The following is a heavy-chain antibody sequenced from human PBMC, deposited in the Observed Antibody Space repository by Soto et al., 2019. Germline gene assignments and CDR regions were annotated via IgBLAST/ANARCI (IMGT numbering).Heavy chain of an antibody. CDR2: IKSKTDGGTP. CDR1: GFIFNKAW. D-gene: IGHD1-26*01. V-gene: IGHV3-15*07. Sequence: PGGSLRLSCAASGFIFNKAWINWVRQAPGKGLEWVGRIKSKTDGGTPDFAAPVKGRFAISRDDSKNVVYLQMNSLKVEDTGIYYCTTDSYSSIVTVRFYYWGHGTLVTVSS. J-gene: IGHJ4*01. CDR3: TTDSYSSIVTVRFYY.